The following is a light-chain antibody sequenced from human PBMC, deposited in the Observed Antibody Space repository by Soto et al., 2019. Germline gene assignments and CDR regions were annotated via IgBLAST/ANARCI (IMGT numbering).Light chain of an antibody. CDR1: QSISSY. Sequence: DIQMTQSPSSLSASVGDRVTITCRASQSISSYLNWYQQKPGKAPKLLIYAASSLQSGVPSRFSGSGSGTDFTLTISSLQPEDFATYYCQQSYSRITFGQRTRLEIK. V-gene: IGKV1-39*01. J-gene: IGKJ5*01. CDR2: AAS. CDR3: QQSYSRIT.